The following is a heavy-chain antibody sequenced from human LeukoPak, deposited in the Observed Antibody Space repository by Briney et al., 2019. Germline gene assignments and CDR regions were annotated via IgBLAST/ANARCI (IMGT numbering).Heavy chain of an antibody. CDR2: INPNSGCT. CDR3: ARVGPSSSINH. D-gene: IGHD1-14*01. CDR1: GYTFTGYY. J-gene: IGHJ4*02. Sequence: ASVQVSCKTSGYTFTGYYIHWVRQAPGQGLEWMGRINPNSGCTNSAQKCQGRVTMTRDTSITTAYMELSSLRSDDTAVYYCARVGPSSSINHGGQGTLVTVSS. V-gene: IGHV1-2*06.